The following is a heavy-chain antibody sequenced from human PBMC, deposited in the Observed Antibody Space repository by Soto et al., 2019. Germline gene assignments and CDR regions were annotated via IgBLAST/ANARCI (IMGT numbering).Heavy chain of an antibody. CDR1: GYTFTSYG. Sequence: ASVKVSCKASGYTFTSYGISWVRQAPGQGLEWMGWISAYNGNTNYAQKLQGRVTMTTDTSTSTAYMELRSLRSDDTAVYYCARDSGSYYRDAFDIWGQGTRVTVSS. CDR2: ISAYNGNT. J-gene: IGHJ3*02. V-gene: IGHV1-18*01. D-gene: IGHD1-26*01. CDR3: ARDSGSYYRDAFDI.